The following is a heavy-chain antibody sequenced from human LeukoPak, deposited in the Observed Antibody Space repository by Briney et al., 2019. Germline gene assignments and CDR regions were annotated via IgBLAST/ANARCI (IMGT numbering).Heavy chain of an antibody. Sequence: GGSLRLSCAASGFTFSSYEMNWVRLAPGKGLEWVSYISSSGSTIYNADSVKGRFTISRDNAKNSLYLQMNSLRAEDTAVYYCGRFIDIVVVPAAVSGLGYFDYWGQGTLVTVSS. D-gene: IGHD2-2*01. J-gene: IGHJ4*02. CDR2: ISSSGSTI. CDR1: GFTFSSYE. V-gene: IGHV3-48*03. CDR3: GRFIDIVVVPAAVSGLGYFDY.